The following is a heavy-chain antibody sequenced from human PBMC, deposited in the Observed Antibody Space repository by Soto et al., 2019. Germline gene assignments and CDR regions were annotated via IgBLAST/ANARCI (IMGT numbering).Heavy chain of an antibody. V-gene: IGHV4-59*08. CDR2: IYYSGST. D-gene: IGHD6-19*01. CDR3: ARGDANSTVAGNDYAFDI. CDR1: GGSISSYY. J-gene: IGHJ3*02. Sequence: PSETLSLTCTVSGGSISSYYWSWIRQPPGKGLEWIGYIYYSGSTNYNPSLKSRVTISVDTSKNQFSLKLSSVTAADTAVYYCARGDANSTVAGNDYAFDIWGQGTMVTVSS.